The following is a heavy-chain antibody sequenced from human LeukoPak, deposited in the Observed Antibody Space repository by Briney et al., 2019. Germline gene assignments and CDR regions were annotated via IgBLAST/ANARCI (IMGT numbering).Heavy chain of an antibody. J-gene: IGHJ4*02. D-gene: IGHD5-24*01. CDR3: AKENTRDGYRHFHY. CDR2: IRYDENTK. V-gene: IGHV3-30*02. Sequence: PGGSLRLSCTASGFTFSSYGMPWVCQGPGKGLEWVACIRYDENTKYYADSVKGRFTVSRDNSENTLFLQMDSLRAEDTAVYYCAKENTRDGYRHFHYWGQGTLVTVSS. CDR1: GFTFSSYG.